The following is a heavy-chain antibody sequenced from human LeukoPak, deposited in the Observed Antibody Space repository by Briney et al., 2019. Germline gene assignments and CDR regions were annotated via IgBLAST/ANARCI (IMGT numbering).Heavy chain of an antibody. Sequence: GGSLRLSCAASGFTFSSYGMHWVRQAPGKGLEWVAVISYAGSNKYYADSVKGRFTVSRDNSKNTLYLQMNSLRAEDTAVYYCARDAYATGSTDYWGQGTLVTVSS. J-gene: IGHJ4*02. CDR3: ARDAYATGSTDY. CDR1: GFTFSSYG. V-gene: IGHV3-30*03. CDR2: ISYAGSNK. D-gene: IGHD1-7*01.